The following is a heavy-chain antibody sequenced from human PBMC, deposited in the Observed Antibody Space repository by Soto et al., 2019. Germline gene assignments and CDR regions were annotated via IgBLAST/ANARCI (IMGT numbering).Heavy chain of an antibody. CDR2: IKSKTDGGTT. CDR1: GFTFSNAW. J-gene: IGHJ4*02. D-gene: IGHD3-10*01. CDR3: TTRFSPDLNKHGIDY. Sequence: GSLRLSCAASGFTFSNAWMNWVRQAPGKGLEWVGRIKSKTDGGTTDYAAPVKGRFTISRDDSKNTLYLQMNSLKTEDTAVYYCTTRFSPDLNKHGIDYWGQGTLVTVSS. V-gene: IGHV3-15*07.